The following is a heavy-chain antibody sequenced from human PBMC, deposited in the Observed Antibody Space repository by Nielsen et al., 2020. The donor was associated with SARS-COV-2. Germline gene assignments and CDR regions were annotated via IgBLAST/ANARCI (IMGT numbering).Heavy chain of an antibody. V-gene: IGHV3-74*01. D-gene: IGHD6-13*01. J-gene: IGHJ4*02. CDR2: IKSDGTST. CDR1: GFTFSSYW. Sequence: GGSLRLSCAASGFTFSSYWMHWVRQAPGQGLVLVSRIKSDGTSTSYADSVNGRFTISRDNAKNTLYLQMANLRAEDTALYYCTRESRLLPGTLDSWGQGTLVTVSS. CDR3: TRESRLLPGTLDS.